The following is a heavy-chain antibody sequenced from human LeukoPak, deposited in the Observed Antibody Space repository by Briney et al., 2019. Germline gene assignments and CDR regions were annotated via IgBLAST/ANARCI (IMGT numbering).Heavy chain of an antibody. D-gene: IGHD4-11*01. CDR2: IYYSGST. CDR3: ARAPGSYSNYAYYYYMDV. CDR1: GGSISSHY. Sequence: SETLSLTCTVSGGSISSHYWSWIRQPPGKGLEWMGYIYYSGSTNYNPSLKSRVTISVDTSKNQFSLKLSSVTAADTAVYYCARAPGSYSNYAYYYYMDVWGKGTTVTVSS. J-gene: IGHJ6*03. V-gene: IGHV4-59*11.